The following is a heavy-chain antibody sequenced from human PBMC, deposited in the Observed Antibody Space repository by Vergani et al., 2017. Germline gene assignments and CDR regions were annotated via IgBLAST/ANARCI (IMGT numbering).Heavy chain of an antibody. J-gene: IGHJ4*02. CDR3: AKFPLNITTPDRGDF. D-gene: IGHD1-1*01. Sequence: QVQLVESGGGVVQPGGSLRLSCAASGFTFNTYGFHWVRQAPGKGLEWVAFIRYDGDTTYYEDSVKGRFTISRDNSKNTLFLQMHSLRVEDTALYYCAKFPLNITTPDRGDFWGQGSLVTVSS. V-gene: IGHV3-30*02. CDR2: IRYDGDTT. CDR1: GFTFNTYG.